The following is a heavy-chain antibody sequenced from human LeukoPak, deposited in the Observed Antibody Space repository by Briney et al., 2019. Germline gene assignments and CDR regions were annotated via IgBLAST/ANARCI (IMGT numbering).Heavy chain of an antibody. CDR1: GFTVSSNY. J-gene: IGHJ2*01. V-gene: IGHV3-53*01. CDR2: IYSGGST. D-gene: IGHD2-2*01. Sequence: PGESLRLSCAASGFTVSSNYMSWVRQAPGKGLEWVSVIYSGGSTYYADSVKGRFTITRDNSKNTLYLQMNSLRAEDTAVYYCARESTSWYFDLWGRGTPVTVSS. CDR3: ARESTSWYFDL.